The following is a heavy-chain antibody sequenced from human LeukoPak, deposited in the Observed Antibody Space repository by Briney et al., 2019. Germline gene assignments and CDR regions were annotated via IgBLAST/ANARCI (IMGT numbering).Heavy chain of an antibody. CDR1: GFTFSSYS. D-gene: IGHD1-26*01. CDR2: IKEDASET. J-gene: IGHJ4*02. CDR3: TRGSPLDY. V-gene: IGHV3-7*01. Sequence: GGSLRLSCAASGFTFSSYSMNWVRQAPGKGLEWVANIKEDASETNYVGSAIGRFAISRDNAKNSLYLQMNSLRVEDTAVYYCTRGSPLDYWGQGTLVTVSS.